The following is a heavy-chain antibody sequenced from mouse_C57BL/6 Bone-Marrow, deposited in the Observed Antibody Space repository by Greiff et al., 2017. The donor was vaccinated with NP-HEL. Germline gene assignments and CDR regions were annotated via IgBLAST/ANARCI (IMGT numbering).Heavy chain of an antibody. V-gene: IGHV1-5*01. Sequence: VQLQQSGTVLARPGASVKMSCKTSGYTFTSYWMHWVKQRPGQGLEWIGAIYPGNSDTSYNQKFKGKAKLTAVTSASTVYMELSSLTNEDSAVYYCTGGWLLSAWGQGTSVTVSS. CDR2: IYPGNSDT. J-gene: IGHJ4*01. CDR3: TGGWLLSA. CDR1: GYTFTSYW. D-gene: IGHD2-3*01.